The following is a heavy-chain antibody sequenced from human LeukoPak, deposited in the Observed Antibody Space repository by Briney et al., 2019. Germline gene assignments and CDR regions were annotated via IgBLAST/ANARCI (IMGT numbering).Heavy chain of an antibody. CDR3: ARDVSTPGLYYYYYCMDV. J-gene: IGHJ6*02. Sequence: ASVKVSCKASGYTFTSYGISWVRQAPGQGLEWMGWISAYNGNTNYAQKLQGRVTMTTDTSTSTAYMELRSLRSDDTAVYYCARDVSTPGLYYYYYCMDVWGQGTTVTVSS. D-gene: IGHD2-2*01. CDR2: ISAYNGNT. CDR1: GYTFTSYG. V-gene: IGHV1-18*01.